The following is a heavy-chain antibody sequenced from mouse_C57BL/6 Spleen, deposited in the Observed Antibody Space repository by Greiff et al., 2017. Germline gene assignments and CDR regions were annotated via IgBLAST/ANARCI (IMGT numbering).Heavy chain of an antibody. CDR3: RTHYYGSRGGYYAMDY. D-gene: IGHD1-1*01. Sequence: EVQLQQSGPELVKPGASVKISCKASGYTFTDYYMNWVKQSHGKSLEWIGDINPNNGGTSYNQKFKGKATLTVDTSSSTAYMELRSLTSEDSAVYYCRTHYYGSRGGYYAMDYWGQGTSVTVSS. CDR1: GYTFTDYY. V-gene: IGHV1-26*01. CDR2: INPNNGGT. J-gene: IGHJ4*01.